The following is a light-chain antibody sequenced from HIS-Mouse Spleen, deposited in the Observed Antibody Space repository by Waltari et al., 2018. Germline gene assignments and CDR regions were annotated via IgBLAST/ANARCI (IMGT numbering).Light chain of an antibody. J-gene: IGLJ3*02. CDR1: SSDVGSYNL. V-gene: IGLV2-23*01. CDR2: EGS. CDR3: CSYAGSSTWV. Sequence: QSALTQPASVSGSPGQSITISCPGTSSDVGSYNLVSWYRQHPGKAPKRMIYEGSKRPSGVSNRFSGSKSGNTASLTISGLQAEDEADYYCCSYAGSSTWVFGGGTKLTVL.